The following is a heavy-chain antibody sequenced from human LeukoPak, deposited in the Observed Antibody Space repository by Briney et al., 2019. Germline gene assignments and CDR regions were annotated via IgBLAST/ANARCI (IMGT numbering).Heavy chain of an antibody. V-gene: IGHV1-8*01. J-gene: IGHJ3*02. D-gene: IGHD1-7*01. CDR2: MNPNSGNT. CDR3: ATLITGTPDAFDI. Sequence: ASVKVSCKASGYTFTSYDINWVRQATGQGLEWMGWMNPNSGNTGYAQKFQGRVTMTEDTSTDTAYMELSSLRSEDTAVYYCATLITGTPDAFDIWGQGTMVTVSS. CDR1: GYTFTSYD.